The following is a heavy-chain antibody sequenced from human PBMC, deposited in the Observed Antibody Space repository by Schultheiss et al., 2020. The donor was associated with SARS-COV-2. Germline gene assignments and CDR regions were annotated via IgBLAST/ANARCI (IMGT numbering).Heavy chain of an antibody. CDR1: GFTVSSNY. CDR2: ISYDGSNK. Sequence: GGSLRLSCAASGFTVSSNYMSWVRQAPGKGLEWVAVISYDGSNKYYADSVKGRFTISRDNSKNTLYLQMNSLRAEDTAVYYCARGPLITIFGVAPDYFDYWGQGTLVTVSS. CDR3: ARGPLITIFGVAPDYFDY. V-gene: IGHV3-30*03. D-gene: IGHD3-3*01. J-gene: IGHJ4*02.